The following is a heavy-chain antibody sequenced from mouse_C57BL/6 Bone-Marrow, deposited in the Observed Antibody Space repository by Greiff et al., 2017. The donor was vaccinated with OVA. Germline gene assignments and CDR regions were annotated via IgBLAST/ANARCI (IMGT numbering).Heavy chain of an antibody. CDR2: IYPGDGDT. V-gene: IGHV1-82*01. D-gene: IGHD2-3*01. J-gene: IGHJ2*01. CDR1: GYAFSSSW. Sequence: QVQLQQSGPELVKPGASVKISCKASGYAFSSSWMNWVKQRPGKGLEWIGRIYPGDGDTNYNGKFKGTATLTADKSTSTAYMQLSSLTSEDSGVYFCDSHEDGYYASYFDYWGQGTTLTVSS. CDR3: DSHEDGYYASYFDY.